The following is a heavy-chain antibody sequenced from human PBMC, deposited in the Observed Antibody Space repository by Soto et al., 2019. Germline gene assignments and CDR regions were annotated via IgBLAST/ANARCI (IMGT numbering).Heavy chain of an antibody. D-gene: IGHD6-6*01. CDR3: ASTVAARSFDY. V-gene: IGHV1-69*13. J-gene: IGHJ4*02. Sequence: ASVKVSCKASGGTFSSYAISWVRQAPGQGLEWMGGIIPIFGTANYAQKFQGRVTITADESTSTAYMELSSLRSEDTAVYYCASTVAARSFDYWGQGTLVTVSS. CDR2: IIPIFGTA. CDR1: GGTFSSYA.